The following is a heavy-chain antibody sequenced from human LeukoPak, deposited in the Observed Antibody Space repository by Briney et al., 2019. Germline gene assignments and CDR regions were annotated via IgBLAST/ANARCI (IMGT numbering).Heavy chain of an antibody. CDR3: AKDLGFSSSWYYFDY. CDR1: GITFSGYA. V-gene: IGHV3-23*01. J-gene: IGHJ4*02. CDR2: ISGNGGST. Sequence: GGSLRLSCVASGITFSGYAMSWARQAPGKGLEWVSGISGNGGSTYYADSVKGRSTISRDNSKNTLYLQMNSLRAEDTAVYYCAKDLGFSSSWYYFDYWGQGTLVTVSS. D-gene: IGHD6-13*01.